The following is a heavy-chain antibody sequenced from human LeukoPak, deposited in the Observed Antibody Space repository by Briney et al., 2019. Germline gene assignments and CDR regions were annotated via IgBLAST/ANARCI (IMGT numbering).Heavy chain of an antibody. CDR1: GFTFSSYG. Sequence: GGSLRLSCAASGFTFSSYGMHWVRQAPGKGLEWVAVISYDGSHEYYADSVKGRFTISRDNSKNTLYLQMNSLRPEDTAVYYCAITFRIDCSSTSCYYYGMDVWGKGTTVTVSS. D-gene: IGHD2-2*01. J-gene: IGHJ6*04. CDR3: AITFRIDCSSTSCYYYGMDV. CDR2: ISYDGSHE. V-gene: IGHV3-30*03.